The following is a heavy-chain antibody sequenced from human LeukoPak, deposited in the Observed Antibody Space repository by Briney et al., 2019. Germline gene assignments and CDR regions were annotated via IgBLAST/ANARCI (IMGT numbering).Heavy chain of an antibody. D-gene: IGHD1-1*01. J-gene: IGHJ4*02. V-gene: IGHV3-11*05. CDR2: ISSSSSYT. Sequence: KAGGSLRLSCAASGFTFSDYYMSWIRQAPGKGLEWVSYISSSSSYTNYADSVKGRFTISRDNAKNSLFLQMNSLRAEDTAVYYCAKDLSYNYGATKDYWGQGTLVTVSS. CDR1: GFTFSDYY. CDR3: AKDLSYNYGATKDY.